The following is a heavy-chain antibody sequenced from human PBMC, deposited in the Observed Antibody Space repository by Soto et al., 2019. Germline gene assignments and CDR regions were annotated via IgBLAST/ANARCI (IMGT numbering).Heavy chain of an antibody. V-gene: IGHV3-30*03. D-gene: IGHD5-12*01. CDR1: GFTFSSYG. Sequence: QPGGSLRLSCAASGFTFSSYGMHWVRQAPGKGLEWVAVISYDGSNKYYADSVKGRFTISRDNSKNTLYLQMNSLRAEDTAVYYCARAMGYSGYDYGRFDYWGQGTLVTVSS. CDR2: ISYDGSNK. CDR3: ARAMGYSGYDYGRFDY. J-gene: IGHJ4*02.